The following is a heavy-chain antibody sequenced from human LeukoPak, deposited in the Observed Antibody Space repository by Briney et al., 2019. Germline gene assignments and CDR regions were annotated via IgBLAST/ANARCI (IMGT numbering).Heavy chain of an antibody. CDR3: ARGLVGYCSSTSCSHRPSLSMDV. V-gene: IGHV4-34*01. D-gene: IGHD2-2*01. CDR2: INHSGST. Sequence: SETLSLTCAVYGGSFSGYYWSWIRQPPGKGLVWIGEINHSGSTNYNPYLKSRVTISVDTSKNQFPLKLSSVTAADTAVYYCARGLVGYCSSTSCSHRPSLSMDVWGKGTTVTVSS. CDR1: GGSFSGYY. J-gene: IGHJ6*03.